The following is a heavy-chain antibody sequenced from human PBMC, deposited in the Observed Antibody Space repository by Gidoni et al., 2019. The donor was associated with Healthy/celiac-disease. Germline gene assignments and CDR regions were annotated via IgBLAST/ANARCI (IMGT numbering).Heavy chain of an antibody. CDR2: ISGSGGST. CDR3: AKAGDYDFWSGYV. V-gene: IGHV3-23*01. CDR1: GFTFSSYA. Sequence: EVQLLESGGGLVQPGGSLRLSCAASGFTFSSYAMSWVRQAPGKGLGWVSAISGSGGSTYYADSVKGRFTISRDNSKNTLYLQMNSLRAEDTAVYYCAKAGDYDFWSGYVWGQRTTVTVSS. D-gene: IGHD3-3*01. J-gene: IGHJ6*02.